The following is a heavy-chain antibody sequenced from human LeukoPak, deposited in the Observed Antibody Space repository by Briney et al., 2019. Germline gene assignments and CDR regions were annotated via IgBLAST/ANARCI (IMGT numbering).Heavy chain of an antibody. CDR1: GFTFSDYY. Sequence: GGSLRLSCAASGFTFSDYYMSWIRQAPGKGLEWVSYISTSGTALYYADSVKGRFTISRDDAKNSLYLQMNSLRVEETAVYYCAKSPGGYSGPFGDWGQGTLVTVSS. D-gene: IGHD5-12*01. V-gene: IGHV3-11*04. CDR3: AKSPGGYSGPFGD. CDR2: ISTSGTAL. J-gene: IGHJ4*02.